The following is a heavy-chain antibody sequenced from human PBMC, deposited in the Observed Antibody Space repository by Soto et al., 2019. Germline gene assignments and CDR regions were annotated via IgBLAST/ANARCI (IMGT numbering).Heavy chain of an antibody. J-gene: IGHJ4*02. CDR2: IYYSGST. D-gene: IGHD1-1*01. CDR3: ARRYGYSFDY. CDR1: GGSISSYY. Sequence: TSETLSLTCTVSGGSISSYYWSWIRHPPGKGLEWIGYIYYSGSTNYNPSHKSRVTISVDTSKNQFSLKLSSVTAADTAVYYCARRYGYSFDYWGQGTLVTVS. V-gene: IGHV4-59*08.